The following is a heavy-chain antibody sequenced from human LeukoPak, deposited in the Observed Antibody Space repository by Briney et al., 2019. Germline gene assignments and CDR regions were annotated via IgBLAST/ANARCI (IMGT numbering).Heavy chain of an antibody. CDR1: GGSISSGGYY. J-gene: IGHJ6*02. CDR2: IYYSGST. CDR3: AREVLRDGMDV. D-gene: IGHD3-3*01. Sequence: SQTLSLTCTVSGGSISSGGYYWSWIRQHPWKGLEWIGYIYYSGSTYYNPSLKSRVTISVDTSKNQFSLKLSSVTAADTAVYYCAREVLRDGMDVWGQGTTVTVSS. V-gene: IGHV4-31*03.